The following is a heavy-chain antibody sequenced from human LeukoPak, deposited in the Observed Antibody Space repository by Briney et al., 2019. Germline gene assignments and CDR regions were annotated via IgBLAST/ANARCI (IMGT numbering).Heavy chain of an antibody. V-gene: IGHV3-7*01. CDR3: ASEYSSSSHYFDY. CDR2: INQDGSQK. Sequence: GGSLRLSCAASGFTFSSYWMSWVRQAPGKGLEWVANINQDGSQKYYEDSVKGRFTISRDNAKNSLHLQMNSLRAEDTAVYYCASEYSSSSHYFDYWGQGTLVTVSS. CDR1: GFTFSSYW. D-gene: IGHD6-6*01. J-gene: IGHJ4*02.